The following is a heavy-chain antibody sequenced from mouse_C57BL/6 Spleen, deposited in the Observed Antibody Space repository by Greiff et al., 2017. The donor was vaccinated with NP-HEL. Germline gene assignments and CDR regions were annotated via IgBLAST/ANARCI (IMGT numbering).Heavy chain of an antibody. V-gene: IGHV1-19*01. Sequence: VQLQQSGPVLVKPGASVKMSCKASGYTFTDYYMNWVKQSHGKSLEWIGVINPYNGGTSYNQKFKGKATLTVDKSSSTAYMELNSLTSEDSAVYYCARSDYEDYFDYWGQGTTLTVSS. CDR2: INPYNGGT. CDR3: ARSDYEDYFDY. CDR1: GYTFTDYY. J-gene: IGHJ2*01. D-gene: IGHD2-4*01.